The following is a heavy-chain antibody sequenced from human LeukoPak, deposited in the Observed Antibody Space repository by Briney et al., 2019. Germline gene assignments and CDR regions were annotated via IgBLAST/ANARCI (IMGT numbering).Heavy chain of an antibody. Sequence: ASVKVSCKASGYTFTRYGISWVRQAAGQGLEWMGWISIYNGNTDYAQKLRGRVTMTTDTSTGTAYLELRGLRSDDTAVYYCARITYDFWSGYYMPDDPWGQGTLVTVSS. CDR2: ISIYNGNT. V-gene: IGHV1-18*01. J-gene: IGHJ5*02. CDR3: ARITYDFWSGYYMPDDP. D-gene: IGHD3-3*01. CDR1: GYTFTRYG.